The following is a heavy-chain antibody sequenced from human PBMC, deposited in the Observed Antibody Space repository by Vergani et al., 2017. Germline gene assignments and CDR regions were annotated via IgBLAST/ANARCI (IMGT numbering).Heavy chain of an antibody. D-gene: IGHD4-11*01. CDR1: GSTFSSYG. CDR3: AKATYSSTKVRFDY. Sequence: QVQLVESGGGVVQPGRSLRLSCAASGSTFSSYGMRGVRQAPGKGLEWVAVISYDGSNKYYADSVKGRSTISRDNSKTSLYLQMNILRAEDTAVYYCAKATYSSTKVRFDYWGQGTLVTVSS. CDR2: ISYDGSNK. V-gene: IGHV3-30*18. J-gene: IGHJ4*02.